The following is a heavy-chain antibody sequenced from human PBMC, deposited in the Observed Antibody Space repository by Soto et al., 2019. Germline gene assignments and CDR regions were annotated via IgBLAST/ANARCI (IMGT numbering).Heavy chain of an antibody. D-gene: IGHD5-18*01. CDR1: GFTVSSNY. CDR3: ARHAYSYGGGYFAS. J-gene: IGHJ4*02. Sequence: EVQLVESGGGLVQPGGSLRLSCAASGFTVSSNYMSWVRQAPGKGLEWVSVIYSGGSAYYADSVKGRSTISRDNSKNTLYPQMNSLRAEDTAVYYCARHAYSYGGGYFASWRQGTLVTVSS. V-gene: IGHV3-66*04. CDR2: IYSGGSA.